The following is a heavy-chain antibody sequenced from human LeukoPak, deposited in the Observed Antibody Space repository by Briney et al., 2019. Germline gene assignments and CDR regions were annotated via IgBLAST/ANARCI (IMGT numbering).Heavy chain of an antibody. J-gene: IGHJ4*02. D-gene: IGHD3-10*01. CDR2: ISYDGSNK. V-gene: IGHV3-30*18. CDR1: GFTFSSYG. Sequence: GGALRLSCAASGFTFSSYGMHWVRQAPRKGLEWVAVISYDGSNKYYADSVKGRFTISRDNTKNTLYLQMNSLRAEDTAVYYCANEPLGGFDYWGQGTLVTVSS. CDR3: ANEPLGGFDY.